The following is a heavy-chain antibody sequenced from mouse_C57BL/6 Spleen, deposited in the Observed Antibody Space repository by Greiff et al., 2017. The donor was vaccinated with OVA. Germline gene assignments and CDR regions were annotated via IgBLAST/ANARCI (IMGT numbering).Heavy chain of an antibody. CDR3: ARQGQDGYYYLYAMDY. CDR1: GYAFSSSW. D-gene: IGHD2-3*01. V-gene: IGHV1-82*01. Sequence: QVQLQQSGPELVKPGALVKISCKASGYAFSSSWMNWVKQRPGKGLEWIGRIYPGDGDTNYNGKFKGKATLTADKSSSTAYMQLSSLTSEDSAVYFCARQGQDGYYYLYAMDYWGQGTSVTVSS. J-gene: IGHJ4*01. CDR2: IYPGDGDT.